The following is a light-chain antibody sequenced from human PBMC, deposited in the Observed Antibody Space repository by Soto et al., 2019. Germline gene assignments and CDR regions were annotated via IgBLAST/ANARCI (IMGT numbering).Light chain of an antibody. V-gene: IGKV3-15*01. Sequence: EIVMTQSPATLSASPGERATLSCRASQSVSSNLAWYQQKPGQAPRLLIYGASTRATGIPARFSGSGSGTEFPLTTSSLQSEDVAVYYCQQYNSWPPYTFGQGTKLEIK. CDR3: QQYNSWPPYT. CDR2: GAS. J-gene: IGKJ2*01. CDR1: QSVSSN.